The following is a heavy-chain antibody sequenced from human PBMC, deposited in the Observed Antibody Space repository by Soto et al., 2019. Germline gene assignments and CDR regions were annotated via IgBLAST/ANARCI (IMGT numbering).Heavy chain of an antibody. CDR3: AREYYYTMDV. Sequence: QVQLVESGGGLVRPGGSLRLSCEASGFTFRDYYMTWFRQAPGKGLEWVSYIDSSTKYTNYADSVKGRFTISRNNAKKSLYLPMNSRGADDTAVYYCAREYYYTMDVWGQGTMVTVSS. CDR2: IDSSTKYT. J-gene: IGHJ6*02. CDR1: GFTFRDYY. V-gene: IGHV3-11*05.